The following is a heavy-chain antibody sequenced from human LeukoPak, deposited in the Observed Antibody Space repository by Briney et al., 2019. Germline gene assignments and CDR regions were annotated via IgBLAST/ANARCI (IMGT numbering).Heavy chain of an antibody. CDR2: INPSGGST. D-gene: IGHD6-13*01. Sequence: ASVKVSCKASGYTFTSYYMHWVRQAPGQGLEWMGIINPSGGSTSYAQKFQGRVTMTRDTSASTVYMELSSLRSEDTAVYYCARENSSSWLRDYYYYGMDVWGQGTTVTVSS. V-gene: IGHV1-46*01. J-gene: IGHJ6*02. CDR1: GYTFTSYY. CDR3: ARENSSSWLRDYYYYGMDV.